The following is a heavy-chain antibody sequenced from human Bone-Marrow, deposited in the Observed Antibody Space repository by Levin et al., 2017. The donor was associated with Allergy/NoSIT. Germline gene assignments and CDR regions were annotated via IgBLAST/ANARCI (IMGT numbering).Heavy chain of an antibody. Sequence: GGSLRLSCAASGFPFSTYAMHWVRQGPGRGLEWVAFISSDGINQYYADSVKGRLTISRDNSKNTLYLQMNNLRVDDTAVYYCARDNAEFDYWGQGILVTVSS. D-gene: IGHD2-8*01. V-gene: IGHV3-30*03. CDR3: ARDNAEFDY. CDR1: GFPFSTYA. J-gene: IGHJ4*02. CDR2: ISSDGINQ.